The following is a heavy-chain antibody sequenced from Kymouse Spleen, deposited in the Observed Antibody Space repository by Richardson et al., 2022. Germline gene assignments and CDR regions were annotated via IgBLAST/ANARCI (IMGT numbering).Heavy chain of an antibody. CDR3: ARGGDGSGSSNWFDP. Sequence: QVQLQQWGAGLLKPSETLSLTCAVYGGSFSGYYWSWIRQPPGKGLEWIGEINHSGSTNYNPSLKSRVTISVDTSKNQFSLKLSSVTAADTAVYYCARGGDGSGSSNWFDPWGQGTLVTVSS. CDR1: GGSFSGYY. D-gene: IGHD3-10*01. J-gene: IGHJ5*02. V-gene: IGHV4-34*01. CDR2: INHSGST.